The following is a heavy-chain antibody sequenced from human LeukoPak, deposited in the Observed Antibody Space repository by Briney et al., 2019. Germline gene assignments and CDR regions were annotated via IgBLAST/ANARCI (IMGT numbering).Heavy chain of an antibody. CDR3: AKLCGGYYDSSGYYPRQLDY. J-gene: IGHJ4*02. CDR1: GYTFTSYG. V-gene: IGHV3-30*18. D-gene: IGHD3-22*01. Sequence: SCKASGYTFTSYGMHWVRQAPGKGLEWVAVISYDGSNKYYADSVKGRFTISRDNSKNTLYLQMNSLRAEDTAVYYCAKLCGGYYDSSGYYPRQLDYWGQGTLVTVSS. CDR2: ISYDGSNK.